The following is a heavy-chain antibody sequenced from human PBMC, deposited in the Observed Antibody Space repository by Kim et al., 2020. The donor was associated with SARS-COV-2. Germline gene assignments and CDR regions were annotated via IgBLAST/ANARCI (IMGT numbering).Heavy chain of an antibody. J-gene: IGHJ6*03. D-gene: IGHD5-12*01. V-gene: IGHV4-39*01. CDR3: ARIYDHCYYLDV. Sequence: YYNPSLKSRVTISADTSKNEIYLHLNSVTAADTAVYYCARIYDHCYYLDVWGKGTSVTVSS.